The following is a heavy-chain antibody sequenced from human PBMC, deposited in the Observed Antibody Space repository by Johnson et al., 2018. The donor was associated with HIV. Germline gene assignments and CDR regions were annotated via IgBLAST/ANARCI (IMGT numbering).Heavy chain of an antibody. Sequence: QVQLVESGGGVVQPGRSLRLSCAASGFTFSSYGMHWVRQAPGKGLEWVAVISYDGSNKYSADSVKGRFTVSRDNYKNTLYLQMNSLRGEDTAVYYCAKVHSSSSNGFDIWGQGTMVTVSS. CDR3: AKVHSSSSNGFDI. V-gene: IGHV3-30*18. D-gene: IGHD6-6*01. CDR2: ISYDGSNK. J-gene: IGHJ3*02. CDR1: GFTFSSYG.